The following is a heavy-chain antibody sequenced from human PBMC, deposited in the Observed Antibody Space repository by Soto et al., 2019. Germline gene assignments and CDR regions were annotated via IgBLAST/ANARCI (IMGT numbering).Heavy chain of an antibody. CDR2: IIPIFGTA. CDR3: ARANGDYGIDYWYFDL. V-gene: IGHV1-69*12. Sequence: QVQLVQSGAEVKKPGSSVKVSCKASGGTFSSYAISWVRQAPGQGLEWMGGIIPIFGTANYAQKFQGRVTITADEXPXXADTELSSLRSEDTAVYYCARANGDYGIDYWYFDLWGRGTLVTVSS. CDR1: GGTFSSYA. J-gene: IGHJ2*01. D-gene: IGHD4-17*01.